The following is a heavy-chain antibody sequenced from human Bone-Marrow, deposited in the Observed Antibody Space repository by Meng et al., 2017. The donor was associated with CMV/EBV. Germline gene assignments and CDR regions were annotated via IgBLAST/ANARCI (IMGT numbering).Heavy chain of an antibody. J-gene: IGHJ3*02. CDR2: ISWNSGSI. CDR3: AKDITGATMRPAYMAFDI. V-gene: IGHV3-9*01. Sequence: SLKISCAASGFTFDDYAMHWVRQAPGKGLEWVSGISWNSGSIGYADSVKGRFTISRDNAKNSLFLQMNSLRAEDTALYYCAKDITGATMRPAYMAFDIWGQGTMVTVSS. D-gene: IGHD1-26*01. CDR1: GFTFDDYA.